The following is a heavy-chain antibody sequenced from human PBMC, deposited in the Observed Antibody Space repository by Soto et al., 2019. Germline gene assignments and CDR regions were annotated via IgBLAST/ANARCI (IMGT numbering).Heavy chain of an antibody. CDR2: IYWDDDK. J-gene: IGHJ4*02. D-gene: IGHD4-17*01. CDR1: GFSLSTSGVG. CDR3: ANGPDGDSRFDH. Sequence: QITLKEAGPTLVKPTQTLTLTCTFSGFSLSTSGVGVGWIRQPPGKALEWLDLIYWDDDKRHSPSLKSRLSLTNDNSKHHAVFTMNNTEAVDTATYYCANGPDGDSRFDHGGQGPLVTVSS. V-gene: IGHV2-5*02.